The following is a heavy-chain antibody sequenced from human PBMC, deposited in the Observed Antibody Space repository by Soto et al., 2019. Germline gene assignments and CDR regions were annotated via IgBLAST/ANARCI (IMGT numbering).Heavy chain of an antibody. V-gene: IGHV1-69*13. Sequence: SVQPSCKASGGTFSSYAISWVRQAPGQGLEWMGGIIPIFGTANYAQKFQGRVTITADESTSTAYMELSSLRSEDTAVYYCARAGITYYYDSSGYYYAIDGWGHGTTVTGYS. CDR2: IIPIFGTA. D-gene: IGHD3-22*01. CDR3: ARAGITYYYDSSGYYYAIDG. CDR1: GGTFSSYA. J-gene: IGHJ6*02.